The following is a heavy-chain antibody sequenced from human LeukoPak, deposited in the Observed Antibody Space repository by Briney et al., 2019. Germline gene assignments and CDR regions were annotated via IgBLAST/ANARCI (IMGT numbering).Heavy chain of an antibody. D-gene: IGHD6-19*01. CDR2: IYDSGST. J-gene: IGHJ4*02. CDR1: GGSISTYY. Sequence: PSETLSLTCTVSGGSISTYYWSWFRQPPGEGLEWIGNIYDSGSTNYNPSLKSRVTISLDTSKNQFSLKLTAATAADTAIYYCANAKQWLAFDSWGQGALVTVSS. V-gene: IGHV4-59*01. CDR3: ANAKQWLAFDS.